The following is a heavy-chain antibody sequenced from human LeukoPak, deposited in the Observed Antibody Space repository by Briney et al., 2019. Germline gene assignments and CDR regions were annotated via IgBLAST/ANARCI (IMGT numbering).Heavy chain of an antibody. D-gene: IGHD2-15*01. J-gene: IGHJ4*02. CDR3: AKGVDYCSGGSCPADY. CDR1: GFTFTDYA. V-gene: IGHV3-23*01. CDR2: ISDNGGET. Sequence: GGSLRLSCAASGFTFTDYAMSWVRQAPEKGLEWISTISDNGGETYYADSVKGRFAISRDNSKNTLFLQMNSLRAEDTAVYYCAKGVDYCSGGSCPADYWGPGTLVTVSS.